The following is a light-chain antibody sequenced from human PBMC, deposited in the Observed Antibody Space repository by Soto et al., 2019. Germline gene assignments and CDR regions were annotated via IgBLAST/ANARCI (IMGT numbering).Light chain of an antibody. J-gene: IGKJ1*01. V-gene: IGKV3-15*01. Sequence: EIVRTQSPATLSVSPGERATLSCRASQSVAGDLAWYQPKPGQPPRRLSYAASARPNGIPARFSGSGPGTEFTLTRSSLQSDEFAVYDCLLDHSWSPWTFGQGTTVEIK. CDR3: LLDHSWSPWT. CDR2: AAS. CDR1: QSVAGD.